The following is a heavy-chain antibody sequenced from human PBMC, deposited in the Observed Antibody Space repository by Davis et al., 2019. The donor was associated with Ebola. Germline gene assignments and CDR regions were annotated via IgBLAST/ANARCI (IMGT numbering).Heavy chain of an antibody. V-gene: IGHV3-48*02. D-gene: IGHD3-3*01. J-gene: IGHJ4*02. CDR2: ISGSGGST. CDR3: ARGGYD. CDR1: GLTVSSNY. Sequence: GGSLRLSCAVSGLTVSSNYMSWVRQAPGKGLEWVSAISGSGGSTYYADSVKGRFTISRDNAKNSLYLQMNSLRDEDTAVYYCARGGYDWGQGTLVTVSS.